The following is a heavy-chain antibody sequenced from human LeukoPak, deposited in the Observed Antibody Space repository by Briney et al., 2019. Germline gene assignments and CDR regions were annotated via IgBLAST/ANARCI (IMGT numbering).Heavy chain of an antibody. CDR2: ISSSSSYI. CDR1: GFTFSSYS. V-gene: IGHV3-21*01. J-gene: IGHJ4*02. Sequence: PGRSLRLSCAASGFTFSSYSMNWVRQAPGKGLEWVSSISSSSSYIYYADSVKGRFTISRDNAKNSLYLQMNSLRAEDTAVYYCARDVSGYSYGLFDYWGQGTLVTVSS. CDR3: ARDVSGYSYGLFDY. D-gene: IGHD5-18*01.